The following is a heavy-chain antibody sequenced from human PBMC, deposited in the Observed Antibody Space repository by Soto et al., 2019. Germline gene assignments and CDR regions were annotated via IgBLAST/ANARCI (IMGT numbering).Heavy chain of an antibody. CDR3: ARDTFMTPDY. V-gene: IGHV3-30-3*01. J-gene: IGHJ4*02. CDR1: GFTFSSYA. D-gene: IGHD2-15*01. Sequence: PGGSLRLSCAASGFTFSSYAMHWVRQAPGKGLEWVAVISYDGSNKYYADSVKGRFTISRDNSKNTLYLQMNSLRAEDTAVYYWARDTFMTPDYWGQGTLVTVSS. CDR2: ISYDGSNK.